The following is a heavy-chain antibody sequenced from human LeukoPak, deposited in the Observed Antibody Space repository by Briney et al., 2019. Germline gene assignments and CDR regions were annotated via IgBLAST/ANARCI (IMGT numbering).Heavy chain of an antibody. CDR3: ARGRCSSTSCHYYYYYGMDV. J-gene: IGHJ6*02. CDR2: IYHSGST. CDR1: GGSISSGGYS. V-gene: IGHV4-30-2*01. D-gene: IGHD2-2*01. Sequence: SETLSLTCAVSGGSISSGGYSWSWIRQPPGKGLEWIGYIYHSGSTYYNPSLKSRVTISVDRSKNQFSLKLSSVTAADTAVYYCARGRCSSTSCHYYYYYGMDVWGRGTTVTVSS.